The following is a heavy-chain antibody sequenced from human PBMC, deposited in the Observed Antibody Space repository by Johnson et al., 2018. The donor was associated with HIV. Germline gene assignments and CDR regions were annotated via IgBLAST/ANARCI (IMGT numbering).Heavy chain of an antibody. D-gene: IGHD6-13*01. CDR1: GLTVSGNY. Sequence: VQLVESGGVLVQPGGSLRLSCAASGLTVSGNYMTWVRQAPGKGLEWVSGITWNSGSIGYADSVKGRFTISRDNSKNTLYLQMNSLRAEDTAVYYGARDCIRGPYSSSWSGAFDIWGQGTMVTVSS. J-gene: IGHJ3*02. CDR2: TWNSGSI. V-gene: IGHV3-66*02. CDR3: ARDCIRGPYSSSWSGAFDI.